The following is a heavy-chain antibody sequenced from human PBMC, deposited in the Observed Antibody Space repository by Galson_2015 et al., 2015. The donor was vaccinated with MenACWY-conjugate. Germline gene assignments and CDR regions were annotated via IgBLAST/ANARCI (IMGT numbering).Heavy chain of an antibody. Sequence: SVKVSCKASGGTFSSYAISWVRQAPGQGLEWMGRIIPILGIANYAQKFQGRVTITADKSTSTAYMELSSLRSEDTAVYYCARTRSSSWPHYYYYYGMDVWGQGTTVTVSS. D-gene: IGHD6-13*01. J-gene: IGHJ6*02. CDR2: IIPILGIA. V-gene: IGHV1-69*04. CDR3: ARTRSSSWPHYYYYYGMDV. CDR1: GGTFSSYA.